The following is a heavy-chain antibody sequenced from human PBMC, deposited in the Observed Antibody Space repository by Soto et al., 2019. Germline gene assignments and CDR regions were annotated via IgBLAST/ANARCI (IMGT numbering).Heavy chain of an antibody. Sequence: QVQLVQSGAEVKKPGSSVKVSCKASGGTFSSYAISWVRQAPGQGLEWMGGIIPIFGTANYAQKFQGRVTITAEESTSTAYMELSSLRSEDTAVYYCARGSGGVRSIRNSWFEPWGQGTLVTVSS. CDR2: IIPIFGTA. D-gene: IGHD2-15*01. V-gene: IGHV1-69*12. CDR3: ARGSGGVRSIRNSWFEP. J-gene: IGHJ5*02. CDR1: GGTFSSYA.